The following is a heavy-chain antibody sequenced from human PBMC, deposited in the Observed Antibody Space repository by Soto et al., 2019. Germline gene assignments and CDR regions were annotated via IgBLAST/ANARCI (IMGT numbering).Heavy chain of an antibody. CDR3: ARTQTYYDILTENWFDP. J-gene: IGHJ5*02. V-gene: IGHV5-51*01. CDR1: GYSFTSYW. Sequence: GESLKISCKGSGYSFTSYWIGWVRPLPGKGLEWMGIIYPGDSDTRYSPSFQGQVTISADKSISTAYLQWSSLKASDTAMYYCARTQTYYDILTENWFDPWGQGTLVTVS. D-gene: IGHD3-9*01. CDR2: IYPGDSDT.